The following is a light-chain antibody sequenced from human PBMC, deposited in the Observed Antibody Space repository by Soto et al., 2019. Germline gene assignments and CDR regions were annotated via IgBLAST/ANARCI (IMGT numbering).Light chain of an antibody. CDR1: SSDVGAYNY. Sequence: QSVLTQPASVSGSPGQSITISCTGTSSDVGAYNYVSWYQQYPGKAPKVIIFEVCKRPSGVSNRFSGSKSGDTASLTISGLQAEDEADYYCSSYRSSTTFVFGTGTRSPS. J-gene: IGLJ1*01. CDR3: SSYRSSTTFV. CDR2: EVC. V-gene: IGLV2-14*01.